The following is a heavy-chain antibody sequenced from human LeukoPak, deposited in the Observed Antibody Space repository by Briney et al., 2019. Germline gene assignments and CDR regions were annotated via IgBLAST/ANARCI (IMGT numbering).Heavy chain of an antibody. CDR1: GYSFTSYW. CDR2: IYPGDSDT. CDR3: ARVGRSGYPNNWFDP. V-gene: IGHV5-51*01. Sequence: GESLKISCKGSGYSFTSYWIGWVRQMPGKGLEWMGIIYPGDSDTRYSPSFQGQVTISADKSISTAYLQWSSLKASDTAMYYCARVGRSGYPNNWFDPWGQGTQVTVSS. D-gene: IGHD5-12*01. J-gene: IGHJ5*02.